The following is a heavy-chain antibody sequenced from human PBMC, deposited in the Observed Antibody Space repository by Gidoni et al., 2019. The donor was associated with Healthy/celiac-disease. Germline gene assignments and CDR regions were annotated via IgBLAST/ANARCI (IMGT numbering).Heavy chain of an antibody. CDR1: GFTFSSYG. J-gene: IGHJ3*02. CDR2: IRYDGSNK. V-gene: IGHV3-30*02. CDR3: AKGRMSMIVVAIDAFDI. D-gene: IGHD3-22*01. Sequence: QVQLVESGGGVVQPGGSLRLSCAASGFTFSSYGMHWVRQAPGKGLEWVAFIRYDGSNKYYADSVKGRFTISRDNSKNTLYLQMNSLRAEDTAVYYCAKGRMSMIVVAIDAFDIWGQGTMVTVSS.